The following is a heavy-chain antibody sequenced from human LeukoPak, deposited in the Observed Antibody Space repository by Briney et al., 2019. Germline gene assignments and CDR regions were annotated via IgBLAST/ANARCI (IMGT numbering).Heavy chain of an antibody. V-gene: IGHV3-7*01. CDR3: ARADSSIAARLSRSSIFNYYYYMDV. J-gene: IGHJ6*03. CDR1: GFSFSSFW. CDR2: INEHGTVE. D-gene: IGHD6-6*01. Sequence: PGGSLRLSCAASGFSFSSFWMTWVRQAPGKGLEWVANINEHGTVEQYADSVKGRFTISRDNAQNSQYLQMNSLSVDDTAVYYCARADSSIAARLSRSSIFNYYYYMDVWGKGTTVTVSS.